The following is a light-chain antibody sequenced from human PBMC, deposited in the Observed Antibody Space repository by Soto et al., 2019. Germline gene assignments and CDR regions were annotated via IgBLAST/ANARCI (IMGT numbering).Light chain of an antibody. CDR1: ESVASNY. CDR3: HQYGSSPWT. V-gene: IGKV3-20*01. CDR2: GAS. J-gene: IGKJ1*01. Sequence: EIVLTQSPGTLSLSPGERATLSCRASESVASNYLAWYQHKPGQAPRLLFFGASNRATGIPDRFSGSGSGTDFTLTISRLEPEDFAVYYCHQYGSSPWTLGHGTKVDIK.